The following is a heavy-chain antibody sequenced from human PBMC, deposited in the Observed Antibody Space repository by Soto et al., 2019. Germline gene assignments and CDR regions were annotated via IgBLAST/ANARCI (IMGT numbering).Heavy chain of an antibody. J-gene: IGHJ4*02. CDR1: GFTFSSYA. Sequence: GGSLRLSCAASGFTFSSYAMSWVRQAPGKGLEWVSAISGSGGSTYYADSVKGRFTISRDNSKNTLYLQMNSLRAEDTAVYYCAKESRRDFWSGYYKDYWGQGTLVTVSS. V-gene: IGHV3-23*01. CDR3: AKESRRDFWSGYYKDY. CDR2: ISGSGGST. D-gene: IGHD3-3*01.